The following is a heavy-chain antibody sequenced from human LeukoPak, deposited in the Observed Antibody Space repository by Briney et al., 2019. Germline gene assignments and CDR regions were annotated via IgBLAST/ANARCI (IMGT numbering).Heavy chain of an antibody. J-gene: IGHJ4*02. V-gene: IGHV3-13*01. CDR2: VGIAADT. D-gene: IGHD3-16*01. CDR1: GFTFSDHA. CDR3: AKVPGGDMITYGGVDY. Sequence: GGSLRLSCAASGFTFSDHAMHWVRQAPGKGLEWVSAVGIAADTFYPGSVKGRFTISRDNSKNTLFLQMDSLRVEDTAVHYCAKVPGGDMITYGGVDYWGQGTLVTVSS.